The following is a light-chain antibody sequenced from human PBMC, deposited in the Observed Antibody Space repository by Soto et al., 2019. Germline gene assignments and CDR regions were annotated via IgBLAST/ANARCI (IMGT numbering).Light chain of an antibody. V-gene: IGLV1-44*01. J-gene: IGLJ1*01. CDR1: SSNIGSLS. CDR2: SDY. CDR3: AAWNGTLNGLYV. Sequence: QSVLTQQPSASGTPGQRVTISCSGSSSNIGSLSVDWYQHLPGTAPKLLIYSDYQRPSGVPDRFSGSKSGTSASLAISGLQSEDDADYYCAAWNGTLNGLYVFGTGTKVTVL.